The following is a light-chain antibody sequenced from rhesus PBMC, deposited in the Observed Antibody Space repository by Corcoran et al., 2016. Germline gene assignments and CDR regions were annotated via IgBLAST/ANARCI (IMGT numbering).Light chain of an antibody. CDR1: QSIGSN. J-gene: IGKJ2*01. Sequence: AIQMTQSPSSLSASFGDTVTVTCRASQSIGSNLAWYQQKPGKFPKLLIYAASTLQSEVPSRFSGSGSGTDFTLTINSLQPEDVATYYCQKSDSAPYSFGQGTRVEIK. CDR3: QKSDSAPYS. CDR2: AAS. V-gene: IGKV1-59*02.